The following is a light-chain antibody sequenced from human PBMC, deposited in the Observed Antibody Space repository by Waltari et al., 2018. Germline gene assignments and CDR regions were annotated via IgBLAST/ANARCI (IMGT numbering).Light chain of an antibody. J-gene: IGLJ3*02. Sequence: QSALTQPVSVSESPGQSITISCTGTSSDVGAYNFVSWYHQHPGKAPKLMIYEVSNRPSGVSSRFSASKYGNTASLTISGLQAEDEADYYCTSFTSRSTWVFGGGTKLTVL. CDR2: EVS. CDR1: SSDVGAYNF. V-gene: IGLV2-14*01. CDR3: TSFTSRSTWV.